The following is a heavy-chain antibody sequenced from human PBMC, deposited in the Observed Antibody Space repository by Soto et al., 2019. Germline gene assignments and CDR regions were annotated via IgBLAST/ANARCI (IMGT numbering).Heavy chain of an antibody. CDR1: GFTFIRVS. J-gene: IGHJ4*02. V-gene: IGHV3-21*01. CDR3: ARVAY. Sequence: RGSLRLSCEASGFTFIRVSMNFVRHFPGKGLEWVASISSASSETWYADSVKGRFIISRDNAQNALFLQMNTLRPEDSAIYYCARVAYWGPGTQVTVS. CDR2: ISSASSET.